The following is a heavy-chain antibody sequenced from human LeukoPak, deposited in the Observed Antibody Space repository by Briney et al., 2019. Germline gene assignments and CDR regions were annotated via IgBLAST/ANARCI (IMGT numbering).Heavy chain of an antibody. D-gene: IGHD6-19*01. J-gene: IGHJ4*02. CDR3: ARGESVAGSPFDY. CDR1: GGSISSGGYY. CDR2: INHSGST. V-gene: IGHV4-39*07. Sequence: SETLSLTCTVSGGSISSGGYYWSWIRQHPGKGLEWIGEINHSGSTNYNPSLKSRVTISVDTSKNQFSLKLSSVTAADTAVYYCARGESVAGSPFDYWGQGTLVTVSS.